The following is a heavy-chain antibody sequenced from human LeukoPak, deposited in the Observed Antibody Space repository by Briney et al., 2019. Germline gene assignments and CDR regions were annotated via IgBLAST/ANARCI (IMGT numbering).Heavy chain of an antibody. V-gene: IGHV1-2*02. Sequence: ASVKVSCKASGYPFTGYYLHWVRQAPGQGLEWMGWINPNSGFTNYAQKFQGRVTMTRDTSISTAYMELSRLRSDDTAVYYCATPTVGTSRFDGFDIWGQGTMVTVSP. J-gene: IGHJ3*02. CDR2: INPNSGFT. D-gene: IGHD4-23*01. CDR1: GYPFTGYY. CDR3: ATPTVGTSRFDGFDI.